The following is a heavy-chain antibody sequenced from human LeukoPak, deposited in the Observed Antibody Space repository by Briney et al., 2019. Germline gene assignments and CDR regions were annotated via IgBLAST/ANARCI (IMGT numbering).Heavy chain of an antibody. CDR3: AKGGCGSSSCKGSYYYYMDV. J-gene: IGHJ6*03. D-gene: IGHD2-2*01. Sequence: GGSLRLSCAASGFPFRSFGMHWVRQAPGKGLEWVAFIRYDGSEKYYADSAKGRFTISRDNSKNTLYLQMNSLRDEDTAVYYCAKGGCGSSSCKGSYYYYMDVWGKGNTVAVSS. CDR1: GFPFRSFG. V-gene: IGHV3-30*02. CDR2: IRYDGSEK.